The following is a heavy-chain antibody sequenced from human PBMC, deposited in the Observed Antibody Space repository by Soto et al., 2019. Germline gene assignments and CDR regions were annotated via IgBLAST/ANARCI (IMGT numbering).Heavy chain of an antibody. Sequence: QVQLVQSGAAVKKPGASVKVSCKASGYTFTSYGISWVRQAPGQGLEWMGWISAYNGNTNYAQKLQGRVTITTDTSKSTAYMELRSLRSDDTAVDYCARDVEDWNYERFDYWGQGTLVTVSS. D-gene: IGHD1-7*01. CDR3: ARDVEDWNYERFDY. J-gene: IGHJ4*02. CDR1: GYTFTSYG. CDR2: ISAYNGNT. V-gene: IGHV1-18*01.